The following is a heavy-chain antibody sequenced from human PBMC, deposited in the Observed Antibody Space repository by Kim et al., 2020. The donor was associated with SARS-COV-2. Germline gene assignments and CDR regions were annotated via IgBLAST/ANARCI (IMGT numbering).Heavy chain of an antibody. D-gene: IGHD3-10*01. Sequence: GGSLRLSCAASGFTFSSYAMSWVRQAPGKGLEWVSAISGSGGSTYYADSVKGRFTISRDNSKNTLYLQMNSLRAEDTAVYYCAKVLWFGELYHYYYGMDVWGQGTTVTVSS. J-gene: IGHJ6*02. CDR3: AKVLWFGELYHYYYGMDV. CDR2: ISGSGGST. CDR1: GFTFSSYA. V-gene: IGHV3-23*01.